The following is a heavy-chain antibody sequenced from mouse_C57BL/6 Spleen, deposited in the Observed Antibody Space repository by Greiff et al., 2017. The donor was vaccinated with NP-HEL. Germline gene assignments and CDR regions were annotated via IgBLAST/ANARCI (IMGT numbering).Heavy chain of an antibody. J-gene: IGHJ4*01. CDR2: ISSGGSYT. V-gene: IGHV5-6*02. Sequence: EVMLVESGGDLVKPGGSLKLSCAASGFTFSSYGMSWVRQTPDKRLEWVATISSGGSYTYYPDSVKGRFTISRDNAKNTLYLQMSSLKSEDTAMYYCARRPYYYGSRRYAMDYWGQGTSVTVSS. CDR1: GFTFSSYG. D-gene: IGHD1-1*01. CDR3: ARRPYYYGSRRYAMDY.